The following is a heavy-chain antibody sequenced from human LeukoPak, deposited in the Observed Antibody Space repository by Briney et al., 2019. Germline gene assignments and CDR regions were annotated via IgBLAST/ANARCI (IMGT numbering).Heavy chain of an antibody. V-gene: IGHV3-21*01. CDR1: GFTFSSYT. CDR3: ARSRTSSPYDKNLNF. J-gene: IGHJ4*02. D-gene: IGHD1-14*01. Sequence: GGSLRLSCAASGFTFSSYTMSWAREAPGKGLEWVASISSSINYIYHADSIKGRFTISRDDAKNSVYLQMNSLKDEDTAVYYCARSRTSSPYDKNLNFWGQGTLVIVSS. CDR2: ISSSINYI.